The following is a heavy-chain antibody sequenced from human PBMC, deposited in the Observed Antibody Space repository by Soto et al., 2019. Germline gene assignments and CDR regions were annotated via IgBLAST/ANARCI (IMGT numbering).Heavy chain of an antibody. CDR3: ARGQQSPVTIFGVVVWSMGTFDI. D-gene: IGHD3-3*01. CDR2: INPYKGNT. J-gene: IGHJ3*02. V-gene: IGHV1-18*01. CDR1: GYSFTTNA. Sequence: QVQLVQSGPEVKKPGASVKVSCKASGYSFTTNAISWVRQAPGQGLEWMGWINPYKGNTKYGQKFQGRVTMTTDTSTSTAYMEVRSLRADDTAVYYCARGQQSPVTIFGVVVWSMGTFDIWGQGTMVTVSS.